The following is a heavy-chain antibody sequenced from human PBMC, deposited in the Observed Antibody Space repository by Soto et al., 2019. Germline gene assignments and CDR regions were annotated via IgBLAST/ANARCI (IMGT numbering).Heavy chain of an antibody. Sequence: PSETLSLTCAVSGGSISSGGYSWSWIRQPPGKGLEWIGYIYHSGSTYYNPSLKSRVTISVDRSKNQFSLKLSSVTAADTAVYYCARWYYYGSGSYYRRGYFDYWGQGTLVTVSS. CDR3: ARWYYYGSGSYYRRGYFDY. J-gene: IGHJ4*02. D-gene: IGHD3-10*01. V-gene: IGHV4-30-2*01. CDR1: GGSISSGGYS. CDR2: IYHSGST.